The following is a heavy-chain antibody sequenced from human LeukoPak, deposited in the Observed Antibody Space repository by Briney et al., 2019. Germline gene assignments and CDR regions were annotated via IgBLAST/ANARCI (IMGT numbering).Heavy chain of an antibody. CDR3: ARGYYDYGDPDAFDI. V-gene: IGHV4-31*03. J-gene: IGHJ3*02. Sequence: KPSQTLSLTCTVSGGSISSGSYYWSWIRQHPGKGLEWIGFIHYSGTTYYTPSLKSRVHISVDMSKNQFSLSLSSVTAADTAVYFCARGYYDYGDPDAFDIWGQGTMVTVSS. CDR1: GGSISSGSYY. CDR2: IHYSGTT. D-gene: IGHD4-17*01.